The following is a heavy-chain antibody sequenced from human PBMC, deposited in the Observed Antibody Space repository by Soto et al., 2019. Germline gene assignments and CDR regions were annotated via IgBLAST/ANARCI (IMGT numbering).Heavy chain of an antibody. CDR1: GFTFSSYA. CDR2: ISGSGGST. J-gene: IGHJ4*02. CDR3: AKVQVYRAVVKAQLFDY. Sequence: EVQLLESGGGLVQPGGSLRLSCAASGFTFSSYAMSWVRQAPGKGLEWVSAISGSGGSTYYADSVKGRFTISRDNSKNTLCLQMNSLRAEDTAVYYCAKVQVYRAVVKAQLFDYWGQGTLVTVSS. D-gene: IGHD2-15*01. V-gene: IGHV3-23*01.